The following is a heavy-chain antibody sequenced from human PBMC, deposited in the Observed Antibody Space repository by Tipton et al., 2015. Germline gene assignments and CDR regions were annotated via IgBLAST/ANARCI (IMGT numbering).Heavy chain of an antibody. CDR2: IYYTGST. D-gene: IGHD6-13*01. CDR3: ARESSDQQLADAFDI. J-gene: IGHJ3*02. Sequence: TLSLTCSVSDVSISGYYCSWIRQTPGKGLKWIGYIYYTGSTKYNPSLKSRLSMSVDTSKNQFSLKLTSVTAADTAVYYCARESSDQQLADAFDIWGPGTAVTVS. V-gene: IGHV4-59*01. CDR1: DVSISGYY.